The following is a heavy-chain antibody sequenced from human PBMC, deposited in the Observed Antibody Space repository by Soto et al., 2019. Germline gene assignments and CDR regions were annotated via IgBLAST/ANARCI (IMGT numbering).Heavy chain of an antibody. CDR1: GGSISSYY. CDR3: ARDILNRVTTVTNGDWFDP. D-gene: IGHD4-17*01. CDR2: LYYSGST. J-gene: IGHJ5*02. V-gene: IGHV4-59*01. Sequence: PSETLSLTCTVPGGSISSYYWSWIRQPPGKGLEWIGYLYYSGSTNYNPSLKSRVTISVDTSKNQFSLKLSSVTAADTAVYYCARDILNRVTTVTNGDWFDPWGQGTLVTVSS.